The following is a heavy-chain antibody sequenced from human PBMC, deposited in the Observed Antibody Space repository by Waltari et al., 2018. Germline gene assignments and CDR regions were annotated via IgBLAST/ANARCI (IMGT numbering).Heavy chain of an antibody. Sequence: QLQLQESGPGLVKPSETLSLTCPVSGGPISSSSYYWGWIRQPPGTGLEWIGSIYYSGSTYYNPSLKSRVTISVDTSKNQFSLKLSSVTAADTAVYYCARHGGQQLVRVGFDPWGQGTLVTVSS. CDR2: IYYSGST. J-gene: IGHJ5*02. D-gene: IGHD6-13*01. V-gene: IGHV4-39*07. CDR3: ARHGGQQLVRVGFDP. CDR1: GGPISSSSYY.